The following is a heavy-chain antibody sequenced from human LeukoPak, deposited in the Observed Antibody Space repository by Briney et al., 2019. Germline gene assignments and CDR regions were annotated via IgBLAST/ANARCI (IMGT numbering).Heavy chain of an antibody. J-gene: IGHJ3*02. D-gene: IGHD2-15*01. Sequence: GESLKISCKGSGYRFTDYWIGWVRQMPGKGLECMGIIYPDDSDIRYSPSFQGQVTISADKSISTAYLQWSSLKASDTAMYYCARKSGRAFDIWGQGTMVTVSS. CDR2: IYPDDSDI. CDR3: ARKSGRAFDI. CDR1: GYRFTDYW. V-gene: IGHV5-51*01.